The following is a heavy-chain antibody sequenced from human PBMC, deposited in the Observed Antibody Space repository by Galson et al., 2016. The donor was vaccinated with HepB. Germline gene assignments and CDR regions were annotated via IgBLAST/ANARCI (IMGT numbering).Heavy chain of an antibody. V-gene: IGHV3-7*02. CDR1: GFSFSNYW. CDR2: INKDGSGN. Sequence: SLRLSCAASGFSFSNYWMTWVRQTTGKGLEWVADINKDGSGNRYADSVEGRFTVSRDNAKNSLYLQMNSLRAEDTAVYYCARVSPVDYYYYMDVWGRGTTVTVS. CDR3: ARVSPVDYYYYMDV. J-gene: IGHJ6*03.